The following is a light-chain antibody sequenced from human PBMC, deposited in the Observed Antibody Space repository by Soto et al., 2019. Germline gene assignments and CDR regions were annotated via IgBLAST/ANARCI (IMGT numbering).Light chain of an antibody. CDR1: SXDVGGYNY. CDR3: SSYTSSSTVYV. V-gene: IGLV2-14*01. CDR2: EVS. J-gene: IGLJ1*01. Sequence: QSALTQPASVSGSPGQSITISCTGTSXDVGGYNYVSWYQQHPGKAPKLMIYEVSNRPSGVSNRFSGSKSGNTASLTISGLQAEDEADYYCSSYTSSSTVYVLGTGTKVTVL.